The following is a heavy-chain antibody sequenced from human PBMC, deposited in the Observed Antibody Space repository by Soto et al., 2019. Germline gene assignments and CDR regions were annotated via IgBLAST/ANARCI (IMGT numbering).Heavy chain of an antibody. V-gene: IGHV3-33*01. CDR3: ARGYYDFWSGAYYFDY. CDR1: GFTFSSYG. D-gene: IGHD3-3*01. CDR2: IWYDGSNK. Sequence: GGSLRLSCAASGFTFSSYGMHWVRQAPGKGLEWVAVIWYDGSNKYYADSVKGRFTISRDNSKNTLYLQMNSLRAEDTAVYYCARGYYDFWSGAYYFDYWGQGTLVTVSS. J-gene: IGHJ4*02.